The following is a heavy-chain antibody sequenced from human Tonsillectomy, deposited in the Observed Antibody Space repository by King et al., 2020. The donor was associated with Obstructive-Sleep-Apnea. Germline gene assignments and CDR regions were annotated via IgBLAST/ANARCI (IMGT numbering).Heavy chain of an antibody. J-gene: IGHJ6*02. V-gene: IGHV3-30*18. CDR1: GFSFDNYG. CDR2: ISYDGSKK. CDR3: AKGDVYGDHNYSYGMDV. D-gene: IGHD4-17*01. Sequence: VQLVESGGDVVQPGRSLRLSCAASGFSFDNYGMYWVRQAPGKGLEWVAVISYDGSKKYYADSLKGRFTISRDNSKNTLNLQMNSLRAEDTGVFYCAKGDVYGDHNYSYGMDVWGQGTTVTVSS.